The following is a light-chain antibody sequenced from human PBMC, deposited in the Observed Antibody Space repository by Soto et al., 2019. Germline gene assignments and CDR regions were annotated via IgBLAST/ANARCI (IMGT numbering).Light chain of an antibody. J-gene: IGLJ1*01. CDR3: NSYTRSRSYV. V-gene: IGLV2-11*01. Sequence: QSVLTQPRSVSGSPGQSVAISCTGTSSDVGGYNFVSWYQQYPGKAPKLIIYDVSKRPSGVPDRFSGSKSGNTASLTISGLLAEDEADYYCNSYTRSRSYVFGTGTKVTVL. CDR1: SSDVGGYNF. CDR2: DVS.